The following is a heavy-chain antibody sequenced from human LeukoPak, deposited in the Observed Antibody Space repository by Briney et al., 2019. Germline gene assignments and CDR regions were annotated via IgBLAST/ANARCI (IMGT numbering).Heavy chain of an antibody. V-gene: IGHV1-46*01. D-gene: IGHD3-10*02. CDR1: GYTFTSYY. CDR2: INPSGGST. Sequence: ASVTVSFTASGYTFTSYYMHWVRQAPGQGLEWMGIINPSGGSTSYAQKFQGRVTITRDTSTSTVYLELSSLRSYDKGAYCCPTRGALFGELFYCDSFDISGPRKMGTPSS. CDR3: PTRGALFGELFYCDSFDI. J-gene: IGHJ3*02.